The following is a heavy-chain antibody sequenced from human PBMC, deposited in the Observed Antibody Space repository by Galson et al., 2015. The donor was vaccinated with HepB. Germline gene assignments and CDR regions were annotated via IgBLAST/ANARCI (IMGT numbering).Heavy chain of an antibody. Sequence: SVKVSCKASGYTFTDYYIQWVRQAPGQGLEWMGWINPKTGDTKYAQKFRGRVTMTRDTSINTVYMDLRSLASDDTAVYYCARDVSDWDGYRGTWTTFDSWGQGTLVVVSS. CDR3: ARDVSDWDGYRGTWTTFDS. CDR1: GYTFTDYY. J-gene: IGHJ4*02. D-gene: IGHD5-12*01. CDR2: INPKTGDT. V-gene: IGHV1-2*02.